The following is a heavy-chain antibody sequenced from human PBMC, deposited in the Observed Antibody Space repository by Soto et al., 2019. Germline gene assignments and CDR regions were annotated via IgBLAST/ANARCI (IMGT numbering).Heavy chain of an antibody. V-gene: IGHV1-18*01. CDR3: ARDMVGTCDY. D-gene: IGHD1-26*01. CDR1: GYTFTSYG. Sequence: QVQLVQSGAEVKKPGASVKVSCKASGYTFTSYGISWVRQAPGQGLEWMGWISAYNGNTNYAQKLQGRVTMTTDTSMIASSMELRCLRSDDTAVYHCARDMVGTCDYWGQGTLVTVSS. CDR2: ISAYNGNT. J-gene: IGHJ4*02.